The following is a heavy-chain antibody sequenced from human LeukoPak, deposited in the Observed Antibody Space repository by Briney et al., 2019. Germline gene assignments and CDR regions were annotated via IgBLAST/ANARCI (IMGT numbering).Heavy chain of an antibody. CDR1: GYTFTSYD. CDR2: MNPNSGNT. J-gene: IGHJ6*03. V-gene: IGHV1-8*01. CDR3: ARGRITMVRGVIISYYYYYMDV. Sequence: ASVKVSCKASGYTFTSYDISWVRQATGQGLEWMGWMNPNSGNTGYAQKFQGRVTMTRNTSISTAYMELSSLRSEDTAVYYCARGRITMVRGVIISYYYYYMDVWGKGTTVTVSS. D-gene: IGHD3-10*01.